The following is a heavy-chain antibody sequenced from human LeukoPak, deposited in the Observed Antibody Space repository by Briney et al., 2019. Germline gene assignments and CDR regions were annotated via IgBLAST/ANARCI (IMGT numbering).Heavy chain of an antibody. V-gene: IGHV4-39*07. CDR2: INHSGST. CDR3: ARRRYYGSGSKISPLDY. J-gene: IGHJ4*02. CDR1: GGSISSSSYY. D-gene: IGHD3-10*01. Sequence: SETLSLTCTVSGGSISSSSYYWGWIRQPPGKGLEWIGEINHSGSTNYNPSLKSRVTISVDTSKNQFSLKLSSVTAADTAVYYCARRRYYGSGSKISPLDYWGQGTLVTVSS.